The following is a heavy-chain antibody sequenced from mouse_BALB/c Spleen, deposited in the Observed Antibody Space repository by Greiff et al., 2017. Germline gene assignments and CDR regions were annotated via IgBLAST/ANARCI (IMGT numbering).Heavy chain of an antibody. Sequence: VQLQQSGPELEKPGASVKISCKASGYSFTGYNMYWVKQSHGKSLEWIGYIDPYNGGTSYNQKFKGKATLTVDKSSSTAYMHLNSLTSEDSAVYYCARRGYGNYDYWYFDVWGAGTTVTVSS. CDR1: GYSFTGYN. D-gene: IGHD2-10*02. CDR2: IDPYNGGT. CDR3: ARRGYGNYDYWYFDV. V-gene: IGHV1S135*01. J-gene: IGHJ1*01.